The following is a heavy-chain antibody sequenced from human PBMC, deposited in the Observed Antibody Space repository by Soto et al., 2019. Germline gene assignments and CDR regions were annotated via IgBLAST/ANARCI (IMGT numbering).Heavy chain of an antibody. V-gene: IGHV3-23*01. Sequence: EVQLLESGGGLVQPGGSLRLSCAASGFTFSSYAMSWVRQAPGKGLEWVSAISGSGGSTYYADSVKGRFTISRDNSKNPLYLQMNSLRAEDTAVYYCAKSEYSYGSGAPDYWGQGTLVTVSS. CDR2: ISGSGGST. CDR1: GFTFSSYA. D-gene: IGHD5-18*01. J-gene: IGHJ4*02. CDR3: AKSEYSYGSGAPDY.